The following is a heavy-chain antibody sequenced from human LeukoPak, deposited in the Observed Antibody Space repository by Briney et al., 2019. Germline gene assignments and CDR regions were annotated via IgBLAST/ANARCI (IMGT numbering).Heavy chain of an antibody. CDR1: GFTFSSYA. Sequence: PGGSLRLSCAASGFTFSSYAMTWVRRAPGKGLEWVSVISGSGKFPSYADSVKGRFTISRDNAKNTLYLQMNSLEAEDTAMYYCAKIANFYDSSGFYGWGQEPWSPSPQ. J-gene: IGHJ4*02. D-gene: IGHD3-22*01. CDR3: AKIANFYDSSGFYG. V-gene: IGHV3-23*01. CDR2: ISGSGKFP.